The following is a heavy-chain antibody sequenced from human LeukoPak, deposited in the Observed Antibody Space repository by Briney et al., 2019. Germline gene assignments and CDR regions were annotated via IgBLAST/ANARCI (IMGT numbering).Heavy chain of an antibody. Sequence: PGGSLRLSCAASGFTFSSYGMHWVRQAPGKGLEWVAVISYDGSNKYYADSVKGRFTISRDNSKNTLYLQTNSLRAEDTAVYYCAKDDNYYDSSGYYHYYYGMDVWGQGTTVTVSS. J-gene: IGHJ6*02. D-gene: IGHD3-22*01. CDR2: ISYDGSNK. CDR3: AKDDNYYDSSGYYHYYYGMDV. V-gene: IGHV3-30*18. CDR1: GFTFSSYG.